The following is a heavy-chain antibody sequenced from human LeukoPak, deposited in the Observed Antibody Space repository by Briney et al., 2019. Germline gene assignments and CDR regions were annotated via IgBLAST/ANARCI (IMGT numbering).Heavy chain of an antibody. CDR2: IDHSGST. V-gene: IGHV4-34*01. D-gene: IGHD4-23*01. CDR1: GGAFSSYY. J-gene: IGHJ3*01. Sequence: PSETLSLTCAVSGGAFSSYYWSWVRQPPGNGLEWIGQIDHSGSTNFNPSLKSRVTMSVATTKKRVSLNLSSVTAADTAVYYCARVLLVTPVAAFDVWGQGTMVAVSS. CDR3: ARVLLVTPVAAFDV.